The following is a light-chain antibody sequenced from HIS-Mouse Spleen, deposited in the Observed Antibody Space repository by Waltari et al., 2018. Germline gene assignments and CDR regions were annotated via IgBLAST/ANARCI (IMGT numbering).Light chain of an antibody. Sequence: DIQLTQSPSFLSASVGDRVTITCRASQGISSYLAWYQQKPGKAPKLLIYAASTLQSGVPTRFSDSGSETEFTLTISSLQPEDFATYHCQQLNSYPFTFGPGTKVDIK. J-gene: IGKJ3*01. V-gene: IGKV1-9*01. CDR1: QGISSY. CDR2: AAS. CDR3: QQLNSYPFT.